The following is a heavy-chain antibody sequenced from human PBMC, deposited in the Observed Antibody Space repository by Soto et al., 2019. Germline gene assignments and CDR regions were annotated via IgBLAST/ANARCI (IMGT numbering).Heavy chain of an antibody. Sequence: SGPTPVNPTQTLTLTCTFSGFSLSISGVGVGWIRQPPGKALEWLALIYWDDDKRYSPSLKSRLTITKDTSKNQVVLTMTNMDPVDTATYYCAHSRITAAAKTAPFDYWGQGTLVTVSS. D-gene: IGHD6-13*01. V-gene: IGHV2-5*02. CDR3: AHSRITAAAKTAPFDY. J-gene: IGHJ4*02. CDR2: IYWDDDK. CDR1: GFSLSISGVG.